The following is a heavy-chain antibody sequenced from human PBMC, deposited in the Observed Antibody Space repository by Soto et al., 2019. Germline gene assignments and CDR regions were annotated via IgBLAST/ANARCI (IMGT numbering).Heavy chain of an antibody. V-gene: IGHV3-64D*08. Sequence: GGSLRLSCSASGFTFSSYAMHWVRQAPGKGLEYVSAISSNGGSTYYPVSVKGRFTISRDNSKNTLYLQMSSLRAEDTAVYYCARRPTAAAAGTGLHNWFDPRGQGTLVTVSS. CDR2: ISSNGGST. CDR3: ARRPTAAAAGTGLHNWFDP. D-gene: IGHD6-13*01. CDR1: GFTFSSYA. J-gene: IGHJ5*02.